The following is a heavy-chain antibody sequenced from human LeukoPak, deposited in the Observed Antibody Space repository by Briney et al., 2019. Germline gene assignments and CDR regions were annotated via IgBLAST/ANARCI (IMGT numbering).Heavy chain of an antibody. CDR3: ARGLQYSSSWYANPDFDY. Sequence: SETLSLTCTVSGGSISSYYWSWIRQPPGKGLEWIGYIYYSGSTNYNPSLKSRVTISVDTSKNQFSLKLSSVTAADTAVYYCARGLQYSSSWYANPDFDYWGQGTLVTVSS. V-gene: IGHV4-59*12. CDR1: GGSISSYY. J-gene: IGHJ4*02. CDR2: IYYSGST. D-gene: IGHD6-13*01.